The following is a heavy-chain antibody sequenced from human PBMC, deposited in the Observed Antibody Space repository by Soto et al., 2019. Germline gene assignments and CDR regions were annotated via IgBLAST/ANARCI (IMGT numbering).Heavy chain of an antibody. Sequence: SETLSLTCAVSGHSISSGYYWGWIRQPPGKGLEWIGSFYYSGSTYYNPSLKSRVTISVDTSKNQFSLKLSSVTAADTAVYYCARAEYSNYVGYYYYYGMDVWGQGTTVTVSS. D-gene: IGHD4-4*01. J-gene: IGHJ6*02. CDR2: FYYSGST. CDR3: ARAEYSNYVGYYYYYGMDV. CDR1: GHSISSGYY. V-gene: IGHV4-38-2*01.